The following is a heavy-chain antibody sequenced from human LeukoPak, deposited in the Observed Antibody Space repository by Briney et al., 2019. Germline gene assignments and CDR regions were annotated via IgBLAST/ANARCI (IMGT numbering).Heavy chain of an antibody. V-gene: IGHV4-59*01. J-gene: IGHJ5*02. CDR2: IYYSGST. CDR3: ARRTKRNWFDP. CDR1: GGSISSYY. D-gene: IGHD1-7*01. Sequence: SETLSLTCTVSGGSISSYYWSWIRQPPGKGLEWIGYIYYSGSTNYNPSLKSQVTISVDTSKNQFSLKLSSVTAADTAVYYCARRTKRNWFDPWGQGTLVTVSS.